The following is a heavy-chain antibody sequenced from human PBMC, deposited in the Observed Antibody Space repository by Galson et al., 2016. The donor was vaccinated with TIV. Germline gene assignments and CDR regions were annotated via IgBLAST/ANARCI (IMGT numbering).Heavy chain of an antibody. Sequence: SLRLSCAASGFSFGDYGMHWVRQTLGMGLEWVSGISSNSVYLGYADSVRGRFTISRDNAKNSLYLQMNSLRAEDTAVYYCTRDSSSSSSRNLDYWGQGTLVTVSS. CDR2: ISSNSVYL. CDR3: TRDSSSSSSRNLDY. CDR1: GFSFGDYG. J-gene: IGHJ4*02. V-gene: IGHV3-9*01. D-gene: IGHD6-6*01.